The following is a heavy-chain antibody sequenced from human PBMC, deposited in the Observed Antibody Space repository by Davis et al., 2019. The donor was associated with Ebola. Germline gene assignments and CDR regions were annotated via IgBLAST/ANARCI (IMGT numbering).Heavy chain of an antibody. CDR3: TSRTGAFDY. D-gene: IGHD7-27*01. J-gene: IGHJ4*02. CDR2: IRSKANSSAT. CDR1: GFTLSSYA. Sequence: PGRSLTLSCAASGFTLSSYAMSWVRQAPGKGLEWVGRIRSKANSSATAYAASVKGRFTISRDDSKNTAYLQMNSLKTEDTAVYYCTSRTGAFDYWGQGTLVTASS. V-gene: IGHV3-73*01.